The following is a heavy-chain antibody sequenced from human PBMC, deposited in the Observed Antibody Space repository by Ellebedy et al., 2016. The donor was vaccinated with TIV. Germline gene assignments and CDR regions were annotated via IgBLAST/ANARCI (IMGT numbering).Heavy chain of an antibody. CDR1: GFTLGSFD. CDR2: ITTAGDT. D-gene: IGHD1-7*01. Sequence: GESLKISCAVSGFTLGSFDIHWVRQATGKGLEWVSGITTAGDTYYRGSVKGRFPVSRENAKNSVYLQMSSLRARDTAVYYCARERNYYFDLWGRGTLVTVSS. CDR3: ARERNYYFDL. V-gene: IGHV3-13*01. J-gene: IGHJ2*01.